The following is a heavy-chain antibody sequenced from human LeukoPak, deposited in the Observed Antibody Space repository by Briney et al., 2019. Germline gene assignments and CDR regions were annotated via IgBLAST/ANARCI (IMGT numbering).Heavy chain of an antibody. J-gene: IGHJ4*02. CDR2: INHSGST. D-gene: IGHD3-10*01. V-gene: IGHV4-34*01. Sequence: SETLSLTCAVYGGSFSGYYWSWIRQPPGKGLEWIGEINHSGSTNYNPSLKSRVTISVDTSKNQFSLKLSSVTAADTAVYYCARRPFGSGSYYNKWGQGTLVTVSS. CDR1: GGSFSGYY. CDR3: ARRPFGSGSYYNK.